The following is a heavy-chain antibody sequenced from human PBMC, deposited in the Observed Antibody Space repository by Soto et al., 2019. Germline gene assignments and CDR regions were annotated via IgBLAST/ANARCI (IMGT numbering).Heavy chain of an antibody. CDR3: ARERHLAAWFDP. Sequence: QVQLVPSGAEVQKPGASVKVSCKAFGYKFTGDSVHWVQQAPGQGPEWMGWMNPKNGGTSYAYKFQGRITMTRDTTIDTAYMELTNLESDDTAIYYGARERHLAAWFDPWGQGTLVTVSS. CDR2: MNPKNGGT. CDR1: GYKFTGDS. D-gene: IGHD6-25*01. V-gene: IGHV1-2*07. J-gene: IGHJ5*02.